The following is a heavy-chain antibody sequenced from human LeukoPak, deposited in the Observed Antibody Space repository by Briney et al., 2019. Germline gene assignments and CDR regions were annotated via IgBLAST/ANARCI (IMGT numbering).Heavy chain of an antibody. CDR2: IYHSGST. D-gene: IGHD6-19*01. CDR3: ARGGSGWFSDY. J-gene: IGHJ4*02. CDR1: GGSISSSNW. V-gene: IGHV4-4*02. Sequence: MSSETLSLTCAVSGGSISSSNWWSWVRQPPGKGLEWIGEIYHSGSTNYNPSLKSRVTISVDTSKNQFSLKLSSVTAADTAVYYCARGGSGWFSDYWGQGTLVTVSS.